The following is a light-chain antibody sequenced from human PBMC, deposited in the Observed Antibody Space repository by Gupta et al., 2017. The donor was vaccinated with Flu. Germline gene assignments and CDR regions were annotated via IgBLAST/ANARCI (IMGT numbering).Light chain of an antibody. Sequence: VTRGQPASISGRASQSRAYSEGSTGLQGLQQRPGQSPRRLMYLVSHRDSGVPDRFTGSGSGTEVTLKISRVEAEDVGIYFCRQGAHWAWGFGQGTKVEIK. CDR2: LVS. V-gene: IGKV2-30*01. J-gene: IGKJ1*01. CDR1: QSRAYSEGSTG. CDR3: RQGAHWAWG.